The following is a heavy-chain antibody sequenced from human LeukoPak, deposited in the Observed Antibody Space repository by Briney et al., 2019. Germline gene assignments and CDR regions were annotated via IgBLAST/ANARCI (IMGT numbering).Heavy chain of an antibody. Sequence: SVKVSCKASGGTFSSYAISWVRRAPGQGLEWMGRIIPILGIANYAQKFQGRVTITADKSTSTAYMELSSLRSEDTAVYYCARDGRYCSGGSCNHIDYWGQGTLVTVSS. V-gene: IGHV1-69*04. D-gene: IGHD2-15*01. CDR2: IIPILGIA. CDR1: GGTFSSYA. CDR3: ARDGRYCSGGSCNHIDY. J-gene: IGHJ4*02.